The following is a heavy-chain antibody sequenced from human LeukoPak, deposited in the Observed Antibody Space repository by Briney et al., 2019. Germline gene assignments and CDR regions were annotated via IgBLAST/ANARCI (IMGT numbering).Heavy chain of an antibody. CDR1: GGSISSYY. CDR3: ARVTPAFSELYYFDY. V-gene: IGHV4-59*01. D-gene: IGHD3-3*02. J-gene: IGHJ4*02. Sequence: SETLSLTCTVSGGSISSYYWNWIRQPPGKGLEWIGYIYYSGSTNYNPSLKSRVTISVDTSKNQFSLKLSSVTAADTAVYYCARVTPAFSELYYFDYWGQGTLVTVSS. CDR2: IYYSGST.